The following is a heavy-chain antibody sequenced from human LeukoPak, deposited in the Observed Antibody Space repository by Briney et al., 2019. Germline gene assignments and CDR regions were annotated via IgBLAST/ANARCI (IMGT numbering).Heavy chain of an antibody. V-gene: IGHV3-11*03. D-gene: IGHD3-10*01. CDR1: GFTFSNAW. Sequence: GGSLRLSCAASGFTFSNAWMNWVRQAPGKGLEWVSYISSSSYANYADSVKGRFTISRDNAKNSLYLQMNSLRAEDTAVYYCASLWFGESRFDYWGQGTLVTVSS. CDR3: ASLWFGESRFDY. CDR2: ISSSSYA. J-gene: IGHJ4*02.